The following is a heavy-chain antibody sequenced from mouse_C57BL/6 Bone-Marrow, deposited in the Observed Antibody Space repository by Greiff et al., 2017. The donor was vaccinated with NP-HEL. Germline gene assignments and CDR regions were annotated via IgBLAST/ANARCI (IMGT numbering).Heavy chain of an antibody. CDR1: GYTFTSYW. CDR3: ARRGIDDYDGYFDD. V-gene: IGHV1-59*01. J-gene: IGHJ2*01. CDR2: IDPSDSYT. D-gene: IGHD2-4*01. Sequence: QVQLQQPGAELVRPGTSVKLSCKASGYTFTSYWMHWVKQRPGQGLEWIGVIDPSDSYTNYNQKFKGKATLTVDTSSSTAYMQLSSLTSEDSAVYYCARRGIDDYDGYFDDWGQGTTLTVSS.